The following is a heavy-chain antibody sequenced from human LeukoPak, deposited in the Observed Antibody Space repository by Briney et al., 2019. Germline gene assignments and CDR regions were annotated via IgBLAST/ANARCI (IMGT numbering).Heavy chain of an antibody. V-gene: IGHV1-46*01. CDR1: GYTFTSYY. CDR3: ASGEYCSSTSRSPRIDAFDI. J-gene: IGHJ3*02. CDR2: INPSGGST. Sequence: ASVKVSCKASGYTFTSYYMHWVRQAPGQGLEWMGIINPSGGSTSYAQKFQGRVTMTRDTSTSTVYMELSSLRSEDTAVYYCASGEYCSSTSRSPRIDAFDIWGKGQWSPSLQ. D-gene: IGHD2-2*01.